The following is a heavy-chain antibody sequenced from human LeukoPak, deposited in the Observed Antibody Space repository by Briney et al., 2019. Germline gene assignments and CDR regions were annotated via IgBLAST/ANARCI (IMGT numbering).Heavy chain of an antibody. CDR1: GGSISSYY. J-gene: IGHJ6*03. Sequence: AETLTLSCASSGGSISSYYWSWIRQPAGKGLEWIGRIYSGGSTNYNPSLKSRVTMSVDTSKNQFSLKLSSVTAADTAVYYCARVRLWFGETRYYYYYMDVWGKGTTVTVSS. V-gene: IGHV4-4*07. D-gene: IGHD3-10*01. CDR3: ARVRLWFGETRYYYYYMDV. CDR2: IYSGGST.